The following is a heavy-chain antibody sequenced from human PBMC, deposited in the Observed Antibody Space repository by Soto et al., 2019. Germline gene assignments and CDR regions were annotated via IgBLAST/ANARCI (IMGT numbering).Heavy chain of an antibody. D-gene: IGHD2-15*01. CDR1: GYSFTSLD. CDR3: ARGRDAASQFYTPHGMDV. CDR2: MQPSSGRT. V-gene: IGHV1-8*01. Sequence: GASVKVSCKASGYSFTSLDINWVRQTTGQGLEWMGWMQPSSGRTGYAQKFQGRVTMTRDTSINTAYMELSSLTSDDTAIYFCARGRDAASQFYTPHGMDVWGQGTTVTVSS. J-gene: IGHJ6*02.